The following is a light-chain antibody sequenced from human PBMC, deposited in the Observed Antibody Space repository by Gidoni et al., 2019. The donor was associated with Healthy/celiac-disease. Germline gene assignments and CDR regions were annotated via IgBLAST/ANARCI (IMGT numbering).Light chain of an antibody. J-gene: IGKJ4*01. Sequence: DNQLTQSPSFLSASVGDRVTITCRASQGISSYLAWYQQKPGKAPKLLIYAASTLQSGVTSRFSGSGSGTEFTLTISSLQPADFATYYCQQLNSYPPTFGGGTKVEIK. CDR3: QQLNSYPPT. CDR1: QGISSY. V-gene: IGKV1-9*01. CDR2: AAS.